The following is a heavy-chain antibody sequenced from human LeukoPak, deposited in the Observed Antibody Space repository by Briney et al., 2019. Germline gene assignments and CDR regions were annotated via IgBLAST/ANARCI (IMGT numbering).Heavy chain of an antibody. V-gene: IGHV4-61*09. Sequence: SETLSLTCTVSGGSISSGSYYWSWIRQPAGKGLEWIGEINHSGSTNYNPSLKSRVTISVDTSKNQFSLKLSSVTAADTAVYYCARITSTVTTSDYWGQGTLVTVSS. CDR1: GGSISSGSYY. J-gene: IGHJ4*02. CDR2: INHSGST. D-gene: IGHD4-17*01. CDR3: ARITSTVTTSDY.